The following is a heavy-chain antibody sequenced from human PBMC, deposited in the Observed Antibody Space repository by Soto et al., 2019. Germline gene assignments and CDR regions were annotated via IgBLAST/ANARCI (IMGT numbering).Heavy chain of an antibody. Sequence: SETLSLTCTVSGGSISSGGYYWSWIRQHPGKGLEWIGEINHSGSTNYNPSLKSRVTISVDTSKNQFSLKLSSVTAADTAVYYCARTYSSSWSPFDYWGQGTLVTVSS. D-gene: IGHD6-13*01. CDR3: ARTYSSSWSPFDY. V-gene: IGHV4-31*03. CDR2: INHSGST. J-gene: IGHJ4*02. CDR1: GGSISSGGYY.